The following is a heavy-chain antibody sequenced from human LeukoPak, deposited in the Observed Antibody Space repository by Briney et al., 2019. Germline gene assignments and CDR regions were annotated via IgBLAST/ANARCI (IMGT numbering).Heavy chain of an antibody. D-gene: IGHD3-22*01. V-gene: IGHV1-18*01. CDR2: ISAYNGNT. J-gene: IGHJ3*02. CDR3: ARILGDSSGYHYTILFGVFDI. CDR1: GYTFTSYG. Sequence: ASVKVSCKASGYTFTSYGISWVRQAPGQGLEWMGWISAYNGNTNYAQKLQGRVTITTDTSTSTAYMELRSLRSDDTAVYYCARILGDSSGYHYTILFGVFDIWGQGTMVTVS.